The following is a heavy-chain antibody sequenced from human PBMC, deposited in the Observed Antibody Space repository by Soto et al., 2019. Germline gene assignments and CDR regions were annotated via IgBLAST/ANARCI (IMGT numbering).Heavy chain of an antibody. CDR3: ARAPDGYLDY. CDR2: INHSGST. V-gene: IGHV4-34*01. Sequence: SATLSLTCAVYGGSFSGYYWSWIRQPPGKGLEWIGEINHSGSTNYNPSLKSRVTISVDTSKNQFSLKLSSVTAADTAVYYCARAPDGYLDYWGQGTLVTVSS. CDR1: GGSFSGYY. J-gene: IGHJ4*02.